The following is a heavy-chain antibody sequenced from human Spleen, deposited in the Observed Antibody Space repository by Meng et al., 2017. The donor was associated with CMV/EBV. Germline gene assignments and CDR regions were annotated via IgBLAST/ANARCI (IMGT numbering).Heavy chain of an antibody. D-gene: IGHD1-26*01. V-gene: IGHV1-69*04. Sequence: GGSLRLSCATSGFTFSNYAMSWVRQAPGKGLEWMGRITPVFEIPKYAQKFQGRVTITADKSTSTVYMEVSSLKSEDTAVYYCAGDYDTTATLPQVGGFDPWGQGTLVTVSS. CDR1: GFTFSNYA. CDR2: ITPVFEIP. J-gene: IGHJ5*02. CDR3: AGDYDTTATLPQVGGFDP.